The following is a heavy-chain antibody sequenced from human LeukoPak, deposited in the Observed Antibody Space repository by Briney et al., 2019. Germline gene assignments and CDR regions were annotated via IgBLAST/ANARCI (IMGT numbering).Heavy chain of an antibody. V-gene: IGHV4-39*01. D-gene: IGHD3-3*02. Sequence: SETLSLTCTVSGGSISSSSYYWGWIRQPPGKGLEWIGSIYYSGSTYYNPSLKSRVTISVDTSKNQFSLKLSSVTAADTAVYYCARANSIFGVVTINWFDPWGQGTLVTVSS. CDR1: GGSISSSSYY. CDR2: IYYSGST. J-gene: IGHJ5*02. CDR3: ARANSIFGVVTINWFDP.